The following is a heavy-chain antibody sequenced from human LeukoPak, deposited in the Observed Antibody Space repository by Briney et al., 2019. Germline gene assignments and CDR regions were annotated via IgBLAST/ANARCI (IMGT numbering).Heavy chain of an antibody. V-gene: IGHV4-4*07. CDR3: AGDSYYDSANLFY. CDR2: INTSGST. J-gene: IGHJ4*02. D-gene: IGHD3-22*01. CDR1: GDSIINYY. Sequence: SETLSLTCTVSGDSIINYYWSWIRQPAGKGLEXIGRINTSGSTNYNPSLKSRVTMSVDTSRDQFSLKLSSVTAADTAVYYCAGDSYYDSANLFYWGQGALVTVSS.